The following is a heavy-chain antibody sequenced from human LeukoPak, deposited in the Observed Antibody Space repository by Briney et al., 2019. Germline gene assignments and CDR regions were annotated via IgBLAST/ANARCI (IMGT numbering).Heavy chain of an antibody. V-gene: IGHV3-15*01. D-gene: IGHD3-10*01. CDR2: LKGRTDTETT. CDR3: ARGYYSASGAYYY. CDR1: GLRFSDAW. Sequence: PGGSLRLSCVVSGLRFSDAWMSWVRQAPGKGLEWVGRLKGRTDTETTDFAAPVKGRFIIPRDDSRDTVYLQMNSLKTEDTAVYYCARGYYSASGAYYYWGQGTLVTVSS. J-gene: IGHJ4*02.